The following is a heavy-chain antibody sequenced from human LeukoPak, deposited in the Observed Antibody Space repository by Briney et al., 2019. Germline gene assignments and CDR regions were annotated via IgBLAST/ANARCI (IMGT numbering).Heavy chain of an antibody. D-gene: IGHD3-16*02. Sequence: SETLSLTCTVSGGSISSSNYCWGWIRQPPGKGLEWIGSMYYSGNTDYNPSLKSRVTISVDTSKNQFSLKVNSVTAADTAVYYCARTLGWASSRYPFDGWGQGTLVTVSS. V-gene: IGHV4-39*01. CDR3: ARTLGWASSRYPFDG. J-gene: IGHJ4*02. CDR1: GGSISSSNYC. CDR2: MYYSGNT.